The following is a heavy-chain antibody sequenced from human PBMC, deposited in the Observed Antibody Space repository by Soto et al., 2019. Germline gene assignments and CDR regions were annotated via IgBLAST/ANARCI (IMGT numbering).Heavy chain of an antibody. CDR3: AKDTYLYGSGSYYNDY. Sequence: PGGSLRLSCAASGFTFSSYGMHWVRQAPGKGLEWVAVISYDGSNKYYADSVKGRFTISRDNSKNTLYLQMNSLRAEDTAVYYCAKDTYLYGSGSYYNDYWGQGTLVTVSS. CDR2: ISYDGSNK. D-gene: IGHD3-10*01. CDR1: GFTFSSYG. V-gene: IGHV3-30*18. J-gene: IGHJ4*02.